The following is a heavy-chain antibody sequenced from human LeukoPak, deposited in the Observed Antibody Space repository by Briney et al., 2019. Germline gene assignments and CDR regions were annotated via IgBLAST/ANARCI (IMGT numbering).Heavy chain of an antibody. CDR1: GGSISSYY. J-gene: IGHJ4*02. CDR3: ARGTPYYDSSGYYPYYFDY. CDR2: IYYSGST. V-gene: IGHV4-59*01. Sequence: PSETLSLTCTVSGGSISSYYWSWIRQPPGKGLEWIGYIYYSGSTNYNPSLKSRVTISVDTSKNQFSLKLSSVTAADTAVYYCARGTPYYDSSGYYPYYFDYWGQGTLVTVSS. D-gene: IGHD3-22*01.